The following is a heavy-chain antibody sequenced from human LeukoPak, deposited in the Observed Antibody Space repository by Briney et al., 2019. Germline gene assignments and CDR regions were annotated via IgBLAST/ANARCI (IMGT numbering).Heavy chain of an antibody. CDR1: GGSVSGGSYY. J-gene: IGHJ5*02. Sequence: PSETLSLTCTVSGGSVSGGSYYWSWIRQPPGKGLEWIGYIYYSGSTNYNPSLKSRVTISVDTSKNQFSLKLSSVTAADTAVYYCARDPFFGDYGSGGPWGQGTLVTVSS. CDR3: ARDPFFGDYGSGGP. CDR2: IYYSGST. V-gene: IGHV4-61*01. D-gene: IGHD3-10*01.